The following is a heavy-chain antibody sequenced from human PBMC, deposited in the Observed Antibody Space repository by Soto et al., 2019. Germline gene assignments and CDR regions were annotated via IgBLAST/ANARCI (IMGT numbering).Heavy chain of an antibody. V-gene: IGHV1-69*13. CDR1: GGTFSSYA. CDR3: AREFRFTMVRGVKPYYYYGMDV. J-gene: IGHJ6*02. CDR2: IIPIFGTA. D-gene: IGHD3-10*01. Sequence: SVKVSCKASGGTFSSYAISWVRQAPGQGLEWMGGIIPIFGTANYAQKFQGRVTITADESTSTAYMELSSLRSEDTAVYYCAREFRFTMVRGVKPYYYYGMDVWGQGATVTVSS.